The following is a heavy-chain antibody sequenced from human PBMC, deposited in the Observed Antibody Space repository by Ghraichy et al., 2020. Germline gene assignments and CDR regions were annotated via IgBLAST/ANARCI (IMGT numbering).Heavy chain of an antibody. CDR1: GGSIRSSGYY. Sequence: SETLSLTCTVSGGSIRSSGYYWGWICQPPGKRLEWIGSMYSSGSTNYTPPLRSRVTISGDTSKNQFSLKLSPVTAADTAVYFCARFIRGFGNSRVQNWSQGTLVTVSS. CDR3: ARFIRGFGNSRVQN. J-gene: IGHJ1*01. D-gene: IGHD3-10*01. V-gene: IGHV4-39*01. CDR2: MYSSGST.